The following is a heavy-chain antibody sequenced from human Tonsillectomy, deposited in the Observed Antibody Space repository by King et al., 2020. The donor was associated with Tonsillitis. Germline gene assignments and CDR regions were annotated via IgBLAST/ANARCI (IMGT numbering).Heavy chain of an antibody. J-gene: IGHJ4*02. CDR2: ISYDGSNK. CDR1: GFTFSSNA. D-gene: IGHD3-16*01. CDR3: ARAYTALATGHFDH. Sequence: VQLVESGGGVVQPGRSLRLSCAASGFTFSSNAMHWVRQAPGKGLEWVALISYDGSNKYYADSVKGRFTISRDNSKNTLSLQMDSLRAEDTAVYYCARAYTALATGHFDHWGQGTLVTVSS. V-gene: IGHV3-30-3*01.